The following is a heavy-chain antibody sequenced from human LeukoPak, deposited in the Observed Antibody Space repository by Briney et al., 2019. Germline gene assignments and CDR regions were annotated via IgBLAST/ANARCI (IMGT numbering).Heavy chain of an antibody. J-gene: IGHJ4*02. CDR1: GFTFDDYG. Sequence: PGGSLRLSCAASGFTFDDYGMSWVCQAPGKGLEWVSGINWNGGSTGYADSVKGRFTISRDNAKNSLYLQMNSLRAEDTALYYCARDPSGYSSGWYYFDYWGQGTLVTVSS. CDR2: INWNGGST. D-gene: IGHD6-19*01. V-gene: IGHV3-20*04. CDR3: ARDPSGYSSGWYYFDY.